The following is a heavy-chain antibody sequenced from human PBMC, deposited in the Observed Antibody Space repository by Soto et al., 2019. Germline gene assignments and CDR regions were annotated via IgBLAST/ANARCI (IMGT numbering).Heavy chain of an antibody. Sequence: ASVKVSCKASGYTFTSYDINWVRRATGQGLEWMGWMNPNSGNTGYAQKFQGRVTMTRNTSISTAYMELSSLRSEDTAVYYCARESPISSSWYGTYYYYGMDVWGQGTTVTVSS. CDR3: ARESPISSSWYGTYYYYGMDV. D-gene: IGHD6-13*01. J-gene: IGHJ6*02. CDR1: GYTFTSYD. V-gene: IGHV1-8*01. CDR2: MNPNSGNT.